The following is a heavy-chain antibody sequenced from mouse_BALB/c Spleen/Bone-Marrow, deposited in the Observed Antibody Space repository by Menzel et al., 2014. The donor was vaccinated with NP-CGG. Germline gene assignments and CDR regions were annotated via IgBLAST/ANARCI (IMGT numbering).Heavy chain of an antibody. V-gene: IGHV2-4-1*01. J-gene: IGHJ2*01. D-gene: IGHD1-3*01. CDR1: GFSLTSYG. CDR3: ARTTLYKGYFDY. Sequence: VQLQQSGPGLVQPSQSLSISCTVSGFSLTSYGVHWVRQSPGKGLEWLGVIWSGGSTGYNAAFISRLSISKDNSKSQVFFKMNSLQADDTAIYYCARTTLYKGYFDYWGQGTTLTVSS. CDR2: IWSGGST.